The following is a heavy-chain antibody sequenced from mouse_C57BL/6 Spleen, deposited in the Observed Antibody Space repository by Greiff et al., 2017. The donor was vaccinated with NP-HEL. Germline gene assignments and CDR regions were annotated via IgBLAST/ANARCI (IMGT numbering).Heavy chain of an antibody. CDR3: ARAYYYGSSWYFDV. CDR2: INPNNGGT. CDR1: GYTFTDYN. Sequence: EVKLVESGPELVKPGASVKMSCKASGYTFTDYNMHWVKQSHGKSLEWIGYINPNNGGTSYNQKFKGKATLTVNKSSSTAYMELRSLTSEDSAVYYCARAYYYGSSWYFDVWGTGTTVTVSS. D-gene: IGHD1-1*01. J-gene: IGHJ1*02. V-gene: IGHV1-22*01.